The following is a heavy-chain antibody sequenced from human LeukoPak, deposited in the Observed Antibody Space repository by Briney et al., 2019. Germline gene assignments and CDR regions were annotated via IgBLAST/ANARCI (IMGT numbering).Heavy chain of an antibody. CDR1: GYTFTSYA. Sequence: ASVKVSCKAPGYTFTSYAMNWVRQAPGQGLEWMGWINTNTGNPTYAQGFTGRFVFSLDTSVSTAYLQISSLKAEDTAVYYCAREGWTAVVNYFDYWGQGTLVTVSS. J-gene: IGHJ4*02. CDR3: AREGWTAVVNYFDY. CDR2: INTNTGNP. D-gene: IGHD3/OR15-3a*01. V-gene: IGHV7-4-1*02.